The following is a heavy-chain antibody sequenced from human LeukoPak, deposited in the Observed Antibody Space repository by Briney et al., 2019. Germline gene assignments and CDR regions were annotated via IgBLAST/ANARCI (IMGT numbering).Heavy chain of an antibody. D-gene: IGHD6-19*01. CDR2: IYRNGDT. Sequence: SETLSLTCSVSGGSISIYDWSWIRQPPGKRLEYIGYIYRNGDTNYNPSPKSRVNISVDTSKNQFSLELTSVTAADTAVYYCARVAPQWLGIFDFWGPGTLVTVSS. CDR3: ARVAPQWLGIFDF. V-gene: IGHV4-59*01. J-gene: IGHJ4*02. CDR1: GGSISIYD.